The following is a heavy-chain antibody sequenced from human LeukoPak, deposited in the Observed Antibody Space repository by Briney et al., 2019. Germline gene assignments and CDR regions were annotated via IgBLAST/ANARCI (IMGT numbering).Heavy chain of an antibody. V-gene: IGHV1-18*03. J-gene: IGHJ4*02. CDR1: GYTFTSYG. Sequence: ASVKVSCTASGYTFTSYGISWVRQAPGQGLEWMGWISAYNGNTNYAQKLQGRVTMTTDTSTSTAYMELRSLRSDDMAVYYCARGALRYCSSTSCPLNAADYWGQGTLVTVSS. CDR3: ARGALRYCSSTSCPLNAADY. CDR2: ISAYNGNT. D-gene: IGHD2-2*01.